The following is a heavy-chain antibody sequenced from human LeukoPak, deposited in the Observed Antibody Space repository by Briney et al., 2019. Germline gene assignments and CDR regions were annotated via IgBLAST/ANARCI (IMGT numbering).Heavy chain of an antibody. CDR2: INPSGGST. J-gene: IGHJ4*02. D-gene: IGHD1-26*01. CDR3: ARESGRFLGMVGAPAGY. CDR1: GYTFTSYY. V-gene: IGHV1-46*01. Sequence: ASVKVSCTASGYTFTSYYMHWVRQAPGQGLELMGIINPSGGSTSYAQKFRGRLTMTRDTSTSTVYMELSSLRSEDTAVYYCARESGRFLGMVGAPAGYWGQGTLVTVSS.